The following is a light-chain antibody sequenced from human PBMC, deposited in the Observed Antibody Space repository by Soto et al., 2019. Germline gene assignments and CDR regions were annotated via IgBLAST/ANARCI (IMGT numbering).Light chain of an antibody. Sequence: EIVLTQSPGTLSLSPGERATLSCRASQSVSSSYLAWYQQKPGQSPRLLFFDASSRATGVPARFSAGGSGTDFTLIISSLEPEDFAVYYCQQRVSWPPTFGGGTKVDIK. CDR2: DAS. V-gene: IGKV3D-20*02. J-gene: IGKJ4*01. CDR3: QQRVSWPPT. CDR1: QSVSSSY.